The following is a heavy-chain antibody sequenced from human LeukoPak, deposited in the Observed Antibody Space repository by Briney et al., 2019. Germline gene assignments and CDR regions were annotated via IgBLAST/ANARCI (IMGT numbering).Heavy chain of an antibody. V-gene: IGHV3-7*01. CDR3: ARVQGSSGPGIFEY. CDR2: IKQDGSEK. J-gene: IGHJ4*02. Sequence: PGGSLRLSCAASGFTFSNYWMSRVRQAPGKGLEWVANIKQDGSEKFYVDSVKGRLTISRDNAKNSLYLQMNSLRVEDTAVYYCARVQGSSGPGIFEYWGQGTLVTVSS. D-gene: IGHD6-19*01. CDR1: GFTFSNYW.